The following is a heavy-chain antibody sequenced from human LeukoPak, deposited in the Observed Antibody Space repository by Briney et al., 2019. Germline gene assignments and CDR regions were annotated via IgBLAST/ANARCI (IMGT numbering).Heavy chain of an antibody. CDR1: GDSFSGYY. CDR3: ATTAVAGSYAFDI. Sequence: PSETLSLTCAVYGDSFSGYYWSWIRQPPGKGLEWIGEINHSGSTNYNPSLKSRVTISVDTSKNQFSLKLSSVTAADTAVYYCATTAVAGSYAFDIWGQGTMVTVSS. J-gene: IGHJ3*02. D-gene: IGHD6-19*01. V-gene: IGHV4-34*01. CDR2: INHSGST.